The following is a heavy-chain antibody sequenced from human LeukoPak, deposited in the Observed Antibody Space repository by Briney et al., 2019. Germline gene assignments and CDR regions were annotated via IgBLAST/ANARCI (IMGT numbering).Heavy chain of an antibody. CDR1: GYTFTSYG. V-gene: IGHV1-24*01. Sequence: ASVKVSCKASGYTFTSYGISWVRQAPGKGLEWMGGFDPEDGETIYAQKFQGRVTMTEDTSTDTAYMELSSLRSEDTAVYYCATGPQYYYDSRAGYNYYFDYWGQGTLVTVSS. J-gene: IGHJ4*02. D-gene: IGHD3-22*01. CDR2: FDPEDGET. CDR3: ATGPQYYYDSRAGYNYYFDY.